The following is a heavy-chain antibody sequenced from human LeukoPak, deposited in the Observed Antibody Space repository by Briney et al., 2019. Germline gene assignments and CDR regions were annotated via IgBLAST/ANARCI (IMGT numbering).Heavy chain of an antibody. Sequence: PGGSLRLSCAASGFTFSSYAMHWVRQAPGKGLEWVAVISYDGSNKYYADSVKGRFTISRDNSKNTLYLQMNSLRAEDTAVYYCARDTSSSWYGNWFAPWGQGTLVTVSS. CDR2: ISYDGSNK. CDR3: ARDTSSSWYGNWFAP. CDR1: GFTFSSYA. V-gene: IGHV3-30-3*01. D-gene: IGHD6-13*01. J-gene: IGHJ5*02.